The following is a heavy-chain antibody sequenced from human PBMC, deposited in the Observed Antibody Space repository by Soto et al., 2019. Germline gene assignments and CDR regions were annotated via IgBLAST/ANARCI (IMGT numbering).Heavy chain of an antibody. CDR2: ISYDGSNK. J-gene: IGHJ4*02. V-gene: IGHV3-30*18. D-gene: IGHD2-15*01. CDR1: GFTFSSYG. Sequence: GESLKISCAASGFTFSSYGMHWVRQAPGKGLEWVAVISYDGSNKYYADSVKGRFTISRDNSKNTLYLQMNSLRAEDMAVYYCAKGKDIVVVVAAFDYWGQGTLVTVSS. CDR3: AKGKDIVVVVAAFDY.